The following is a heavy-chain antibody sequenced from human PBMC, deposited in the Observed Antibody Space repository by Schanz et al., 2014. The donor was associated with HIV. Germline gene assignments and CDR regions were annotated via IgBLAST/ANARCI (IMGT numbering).Heavy chain of an antibody. CDR3: AREYYSRNWNWFDP. CDR2: ISPDGDTQ. CDR1: GFTFNVYG. D-gene: IGHD6-13*01. J-gene: IGHJ5*02. V-gene: IGHV3-30*03. Sequence: QGQLVESGGGVVRPGRSLRLSCTATGFTFNVYGMHWVRQAPGKGLEWVARISPDGDTQHYADSVKGRFTVSRDNSKNMLYLQMNSLRAEDTAVYYCAREYYSRNWNWFDPWGQGTLVTVSS.